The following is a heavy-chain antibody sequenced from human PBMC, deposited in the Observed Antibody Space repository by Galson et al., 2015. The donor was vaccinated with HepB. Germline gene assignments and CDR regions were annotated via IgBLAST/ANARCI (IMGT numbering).Heavy chain of an antibody. CDR2: IFYSGST. D-gene: IGHD2-15*01. J-gene: IGHJ4*02. V-gene: IGHV4-30-4*01. CDR1: GGSISSGDYY. CDR3: ARQQPGYSLDY. Sequence: QVQLQESSPGLVKPSQTLSLTCTVSGGSISSGDYYWSWIRQPPGKGLEWLGYIFYSGSTYYNPSLKSRVTMSVDTSKNQYSLSLTSVTAADTAVYYCARQQPGYSLDYWGQGTLVSVSS.